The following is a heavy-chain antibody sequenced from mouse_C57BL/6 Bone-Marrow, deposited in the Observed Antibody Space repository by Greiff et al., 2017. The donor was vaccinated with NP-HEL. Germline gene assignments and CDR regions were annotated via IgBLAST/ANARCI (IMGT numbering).Heavy chain of an antibody. V-gene: IGHV14-4*01. CDR2: IDPENGDT. D-gene: IGHD3-2*02. CDR1: GFNIKDDY. J-gene: IGHJ2*01. CDR3: TTRGQLRLLYFDY. Sequence: VHVKQSGAELVRPGASVKLSCTASGFNIKDDYMHWVKQRPEQGLEWIGWIDPENGDTEYASKFQGKATITADTSSNTAYLQLSSLTSEDTAVYYCTTRGQLRLLYFDYWGQGTTLTVSS.